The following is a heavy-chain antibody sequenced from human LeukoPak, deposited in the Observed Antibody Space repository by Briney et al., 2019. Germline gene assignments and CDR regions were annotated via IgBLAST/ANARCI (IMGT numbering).Heavy chain of an antibody. Sequence: PGGSLRLSCAASGFTFSSYAMSWVRQAPGKGLEWVSAISGSGGSTYYADSVKGRFTISRNNSKNTLFLQMSSLKPEDTAIYYCARDLAGFQEPRYYYMDVWGKGTTVTVSS. CDR3: ARDLAGFQEPRYYYMDV. D-gene: IGHD1-14*01. J-gene: IGHJ6*03. CDR1: GFTFSSYA. V-gene: IGHV3-23*01. CDR2: ISGSGGST.